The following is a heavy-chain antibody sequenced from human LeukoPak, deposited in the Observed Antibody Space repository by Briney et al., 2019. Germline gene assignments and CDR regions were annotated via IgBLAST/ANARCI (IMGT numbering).Heavy chain of an antibody. J-gene: IGHJ4*02. V-gene: IGHV4-30-2*01. CDR3: ARASSISFGY. D-gene: IGHD2-2*01. CDR2: IYHSGST. CDR1: VGSISSGGYS. Sequence: PSQTLSLTCAVSVGSISSGGYSWSWIRQPPGKGLEWIGYIYHSGSTYYNPSLKSRVTISVDRSKNQFSLKLSSVTAADTAVYYCARASSISFGYWGQGTLVTVSS.